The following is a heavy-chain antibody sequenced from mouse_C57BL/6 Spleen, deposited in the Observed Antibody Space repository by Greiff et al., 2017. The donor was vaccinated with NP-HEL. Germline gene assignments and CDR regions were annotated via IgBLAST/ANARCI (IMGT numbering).Heavy chain of an antibody. Sequence: EVMLVESGGGLVKPGGSLKLSCAASGFTFSDYGMHWVRQAPEKGLEWVAYISSGSSTIYYADTVKGRFTIPRDNAKNTLFLQMTSLRSEDTAMYYCASYDYDSFAYWGQGTLVTVSA. CDR2: ISSGSSTI. J-gene: IGHJ3*01. CDR1: GFTFSDYG. D-gene: IGHD2-4*01. V-gene: IGHV5-17*01. CDR3: ASYDYDSFAY.